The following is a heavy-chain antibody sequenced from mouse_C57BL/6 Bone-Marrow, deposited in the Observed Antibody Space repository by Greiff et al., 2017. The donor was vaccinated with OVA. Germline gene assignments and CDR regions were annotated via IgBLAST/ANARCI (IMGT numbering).Heavy chain of an antibody. CDR1: GFSLTSYG. CDR3: ARTLLWSWFAY. V-gene: IGHV2-2*01. J-gene: IGHJ3*01. D-gene: IGHD2-1*01. Sequence: QVQLQQSGPGLVQPSQSLSITCTVSGFSLTSYGVHWVRQSPGKGLEWLGVIWSGGSTDYNAAFISRLSISKDNSKSQVFFKMNSLQADDTAIYCCARTLLWSWFAYWGQGTLVTVSA. CDR2: IWSGGST.